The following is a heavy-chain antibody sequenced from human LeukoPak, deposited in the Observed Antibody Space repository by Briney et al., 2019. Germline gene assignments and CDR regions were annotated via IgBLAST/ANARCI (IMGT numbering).Heavy chain of an antibody. J-gene: IGHJ5*02. CDR1: GFTFSSYG. CDR3: AREGLVWFGELLLNWFDP. D-gene: IGHD3-10*01. CDR2: IWYDGSNK. Sequence: GRSLRLSCAASGFTFSSYGMHWVRQAPGKGLEWVAVIWYDGSNKYYADSVKGRFTISRDNSKNTLYLQMNSLRAEDTAVYYCAREGLVWFGELLLNWFDPWGQGTLVTVSS. V-gene: IGHV3-33*01.